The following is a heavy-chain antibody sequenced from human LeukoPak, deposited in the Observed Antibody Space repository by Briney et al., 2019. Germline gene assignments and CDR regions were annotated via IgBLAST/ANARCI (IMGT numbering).Heavy chain of an antibody. CDR3: TREAPTTVTTLDY. V-gene: IGHV3-48*01. J-gene: IGHJ4*02. D-gene: IGHD4-17*01. CDR2: ISSSSRTI. CDR1: GFTFSSYN. Sequence: GGSLRLSCAASGFTFSSYNMNWVRQAPGKGLEWVSHISSSSRTIYYADPVKGRFTISRDNAKNSLYLQMKSLRAEDTAVYYCTREAPTTVTTLDYWGRGTLVTVSS.